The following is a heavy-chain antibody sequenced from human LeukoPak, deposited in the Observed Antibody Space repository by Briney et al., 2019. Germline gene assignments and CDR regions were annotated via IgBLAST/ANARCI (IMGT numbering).Heavy chain of an antibody. CDR2: INPNSGFT. D-gene: IGHD2-2*01. CDR1: GYPFTGYY. Sequence: ASVKVSCKASGYPFTGYYLHWVRQAPGQGLEWMGRINPNSGFTNYAQKFQGRVTMTRDTSISTAYMELSRLRSDDTAAYYCARLADCSSSSCRSFDYWGQGTLVTVSS. J-gene: IGHJ4*02. CDR3: ARLADCSSSSCRSFDY. V-gene: IGHV1-2*02.